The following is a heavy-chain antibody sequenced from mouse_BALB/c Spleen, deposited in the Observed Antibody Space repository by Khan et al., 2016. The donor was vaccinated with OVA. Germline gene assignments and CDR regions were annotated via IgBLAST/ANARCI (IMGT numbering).Heavy chain of an antibody. CDR3: ARKSYGKRAY. D-gene: IGHD2-1*01. CDR2: ISYDGSN. Sequence: EVPLQESGPGLVQPSQSLSLTCSVTGYSITSGYYWSWIRQFPGNRLEWMGYISYDGSNNYNPSLKNRISITRDTSKKQFFLKLNSVTTEDTATYECARKSYGKRAYWGQGTLVTVSA. V-gene: IGHV3-6*02. CDR1: GYSITSGYY. J-gene: IGHJ3*01.